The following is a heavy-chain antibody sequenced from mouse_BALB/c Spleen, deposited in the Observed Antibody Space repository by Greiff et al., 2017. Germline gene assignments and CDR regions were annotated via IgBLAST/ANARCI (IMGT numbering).Heavy chain of an antibody. Sequence: VQRVESGGGLVQPGGSRKLSCAASGFTFSSFGMHWVRQAPEKGLEWVAYISSGSSTIYYADTVKGRFTISRDNPKNTLFLQMTSLRSEDTAMYYCAREFITTATFAYWGQGTLVTVSA. CDR3: AREFITTATFAY. CDR2: ISSGSSTI. J-gene: IGHJ3*01. V-gene: IGHV5-17*02. D-gene: IGHD1-2*01. CDR1: GFTFSSFG.